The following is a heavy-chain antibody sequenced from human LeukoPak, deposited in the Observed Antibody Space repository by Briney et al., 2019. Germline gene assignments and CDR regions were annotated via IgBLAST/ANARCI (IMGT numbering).Heavy chain of an antibody. CDR2: IYYNGNT. V-gene: IGHV4-39*01. CDR1: GGSISSSSYY. CDR3: ARGPTYCSSSSCLQGE. Sequence: SSETLSLTCTVSGGSISSSSYYWGWIRQPPGKGLEWTGRIYYNGNTYYNTSLKRGLTISVDTSKNQFSLKLSCVTAADTAVYYCARGPTYCSSSSCLQGEWGQGTLVTVSS. J-gene: IGHJ4*02. D-gene: IGHD2-15*01.